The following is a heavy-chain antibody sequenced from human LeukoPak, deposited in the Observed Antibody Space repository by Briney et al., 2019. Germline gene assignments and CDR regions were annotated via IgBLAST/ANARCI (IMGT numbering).Heavy chain of an antibody. CDR1: GFSFSNYW. CDR2: IKQDGSEK. D-gene: IGHD3-22*01. Sequence: GGSLRLSCAASGFSFSNYWMHWVRQPPGKGLEWVANIKQDGSEKYYVDSVKGRFTISRDNAKKSLYLQMNSLRAEDTAVYYCARSADRSGYFREITLYYFDYWGQGTLVTVSS. CDR3: ARSADRSGYFREITLYYFDY. V-gene: IGHV3-7*03. J-gene: IGHJ4*02.